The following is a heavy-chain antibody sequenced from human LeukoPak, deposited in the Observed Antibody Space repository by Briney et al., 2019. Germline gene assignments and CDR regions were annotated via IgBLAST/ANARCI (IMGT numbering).Heavy chain of an antibody. CDR2: ISYDGSNK. CDR3: AKEDFVG. D-gene: IGHD3-16*02. J-gene: IGHJ3*01. CDR1: GFTFSSYG. V-gene: IGHV3-30*18. Sequence: GRSLRLSCAASGFTFSSYGMHWVRQAPGKGLEWVAVISYDGSNKYYADSVKGRFTISRDNSKNTLYLQMNSLRAEDTAVYYCAKEDFVGWGQGTMVTVSS.